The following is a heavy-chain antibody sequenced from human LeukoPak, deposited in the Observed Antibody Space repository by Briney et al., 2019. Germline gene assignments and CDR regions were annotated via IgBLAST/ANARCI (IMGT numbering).Heavy chain of an antibody. D-gene: IGHD6-13*01. V-gene: IGHV3-49*03. CDR3: AKEGSSWSTFDY. J-gene: IGHJ4*02. CDR2: IRSKAYGGTT. Sequence: PGGSLRLSCTASGFTFGDYAMSWFRQAPGKGLEWVGFIRSKAYGGTTEYAASVKGRFTISRDNAKNSLYLQMNSLRAEDMALYYCAKEGSSWSTFDYWGQGTLVTVSS. CDR1: GFTFGDYA.